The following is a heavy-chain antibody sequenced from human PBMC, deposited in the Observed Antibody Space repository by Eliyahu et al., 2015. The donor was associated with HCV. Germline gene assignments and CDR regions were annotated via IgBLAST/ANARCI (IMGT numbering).Heavy chain of an antibody. J-gene: IGHJ2*01. CDR1: GFTFSSYW. D-gene: IGHD3-9*01. Sequence: EVQLVESGGGLVQPGGSLRLSCAASGFTFSSYWMHWVRQAPGKGLVWVSRINSDGSSTSYADSVKGRFTISRDNAKNTLYLQMNSLRAEDTAVYYCARDSRVLRYLGYFDLWGRGTLVTVSS. CDR2: INSDGSST. CDR3: ARDSRVLRYLGYFDL. V-gene: IGHV3-74*01.